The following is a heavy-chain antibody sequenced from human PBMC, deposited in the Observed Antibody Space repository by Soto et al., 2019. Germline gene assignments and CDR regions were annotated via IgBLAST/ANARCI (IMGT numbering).Heavy chain of an antibody. V-gene: IGHV3-11*05. CDR3: ARGGLRSGGLYYGMDV. CDR1: GFTFSDYY. D-gene: IGHD4-17*01. J-gene: IGHJ6*02. CDR2: ISSSSSYT. Sequence: QVQLVESGGGLVKPGGSLRLSCAASGFTFSDYYMTWIRQAPGKGLEWVSYISSSSSYTNYADSVKGRFTISRDNAKNSLSLQRNSLRAEDTAVYYCARGGLRSGGLYYGMDVWGQGSTVTVSS.